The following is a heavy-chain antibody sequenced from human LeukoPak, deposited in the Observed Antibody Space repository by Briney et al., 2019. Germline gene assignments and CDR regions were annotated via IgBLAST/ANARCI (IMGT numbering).Heavy chain of an antibody. J-gene: IGHJ4*02. CDR2: IWYDGSNK. CDR3: GRDSLGGDY. D-gene: IGHD3-16*01. CDR1: GFTFSSYG. Sequence: PGGSLRLSCAASGFTFSSYGMHWVRQAPGKGLEWVAVIWYDGSNKYYADSVKGRFTISRDNSQNTLYLQMNRLRAEDTAVYYCGRDSLGGDYWGQGTLVTVSS. V-gene: IGHV3-33*01.